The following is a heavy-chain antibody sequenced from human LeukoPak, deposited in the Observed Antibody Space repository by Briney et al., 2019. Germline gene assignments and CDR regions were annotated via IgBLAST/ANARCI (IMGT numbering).Heavy chain of an antibody. CDR2: INWNGGGT. J-gene: IGHJ5*02. D-gene: IGHD6-19*01. CDR1: GFTFDDYG. Sequence: GGSLRLSCAATGFTFDDYGMSWVRQAPGKGLEWVSGINWNGGGTGYADSVKGRFTISRDNAKNSLYLQMNSLRAEDTAFYYCARDRRYSSGWYSGFDPWGQGTLVTVSS. V-gene: IGHV3-20*04. CDR3: ARDRRYSSGWYSGFDP.